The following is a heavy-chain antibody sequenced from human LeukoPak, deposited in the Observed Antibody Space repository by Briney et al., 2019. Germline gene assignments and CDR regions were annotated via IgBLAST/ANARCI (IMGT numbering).Heavy chain of an antibody. CDR1: GGSISSGGYY. V-gene: IGHV4-30-2*01. Sequence: PSETLSLTCTVSGGSISSGGYYWSWIRQPPGKGLEWIGYIYHSGSTYYNPSLKSRVTISVDRSKNQFSLKLSSVTAADTAVYYCAKGAREVITIFGVVGVASSFDIWGQGTMVTVSS. D-gene: IGHD3-3*01. CDR3: AKGAREVITIFGVVGVASSFDI. CDR2: IYHSGST. J-gene: IGHJ3*02.